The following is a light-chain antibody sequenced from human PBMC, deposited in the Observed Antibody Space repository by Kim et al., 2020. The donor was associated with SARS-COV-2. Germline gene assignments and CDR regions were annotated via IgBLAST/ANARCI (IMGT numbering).Light chain of an antibody. CDR1: SGSIVSDF. CDR3: QSYDDNIWV. V-gene: IGLV6-57*01. Sequence: NFMLTQSQSVSESPGKTVIISCTRSSGSIVSDFVQWFQQRPGSSPTTVIYEDHKRPSGVPDRFSGSVDSSSNSASLTSSGLSAEDEADYYCQSYDDNIWVFGGGTQLIV. J-gene: IGLJ3*02. CDR2: EDH.